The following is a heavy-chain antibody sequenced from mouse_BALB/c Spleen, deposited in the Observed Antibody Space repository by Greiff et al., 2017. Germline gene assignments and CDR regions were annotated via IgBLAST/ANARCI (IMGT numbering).Heavy chain of an antibody. CDR1: GYSITSDYA. V-gene: IGHV3-2*02. CDR2: ISYSGST. CDR3: ARKDYGSYWYFDV. D-gene: IGHD1-2*01. Sequence: EVQLQQSGPGLVKPSQSLSLTCTVTGYSITSDYAWNWIRQFPGNKLEWMGYISYSGSTSYNPSLKSRISITRDTSKNQFFLQLNSVTTEDTATYYCARKDYGSYWYFDVWGAGTTVTVSS. J-gene: IGHJ1*01.